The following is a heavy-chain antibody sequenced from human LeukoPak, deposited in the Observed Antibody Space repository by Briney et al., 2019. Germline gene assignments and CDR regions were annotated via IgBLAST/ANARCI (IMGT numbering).Heavy chain of an antibody. V-gene: IGHV1-69*13. D-gene: IGHD6-13*01. J-gene: IGHJ6*03. CDR1: GYTFTGYY. CDR2: IIPIFGTA. Sequence: ASVKVSCKASGYTFTGYYMHWVRQAPGQGLEWMGGIIPIFGTANYAQKFQGRVTITADESTSTAYMELSSLRSEDTAVYYCARFSIAAAGNLYYYYYYMDVWGKGTTVTVSS. CDR3: ARFSIAAAGNLYYYYYYMDV.